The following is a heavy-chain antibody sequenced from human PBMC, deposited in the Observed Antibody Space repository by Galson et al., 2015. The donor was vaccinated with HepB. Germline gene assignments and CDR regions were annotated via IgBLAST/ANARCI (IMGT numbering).Heavy chain of an antibody. Sequence: SVKVSCKASGGTFSSFGINWVRQAPGQGLEWMGRIIPILGVTDYAQRFQARVTITADKSTSTAYMEVSSLTSEDTAIYYCAKDSGTYANDDAFDIWGQGTMVSVSS. CDR2: IIPILGVT. V-gene: IGHV1-69*04. CDR3: AKDSGTYANDDAFDI. CDR1: GGTFSSFG. J-gene: IGHJ3*02. D-gene: IGHD1-26*01.